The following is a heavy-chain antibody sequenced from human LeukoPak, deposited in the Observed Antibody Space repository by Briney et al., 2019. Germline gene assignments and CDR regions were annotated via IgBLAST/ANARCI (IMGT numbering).Heavy chain of an antibody. CDR1: GGSISSGDYY. Sequence: SETLSLTCTVSGGSISSGDYYWGWIRQPPGKGLEWVGYIYFSGYTYYNPSLRSRVSISIDTSKNRFSLNLNSVTAADTAVYYCTRVANGDYFDFWGQGTLVTVSS. CDR2: IYFSGYT. D-gene: IGHD4-17*01. J-gene: IGHJ4*02. V-gene: IGHV4-30-4*01. CDR3: TRVANGDYFDF.